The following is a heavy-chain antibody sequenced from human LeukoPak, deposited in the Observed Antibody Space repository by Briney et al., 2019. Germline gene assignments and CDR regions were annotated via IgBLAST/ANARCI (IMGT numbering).Heavy chain of an antibody. CDR2: IYSGGST. J-gene: IGHJ4*02. CDR3: ARASGQLGFFDY. V-gene: IGHV3-66*02. CDR1: GFTVSSNY. D-gene: IGHD3-10*01. Sequence: RAGGSLRLSCAASGFTVSSNYMSWVRQAPGKGLEWVSVIYSGGSTNYADSVKGRFTISRDNSKNTLYLQMNSLRAEDTAVYYCARASGQLGFFDYWGQGTLVTVSS.